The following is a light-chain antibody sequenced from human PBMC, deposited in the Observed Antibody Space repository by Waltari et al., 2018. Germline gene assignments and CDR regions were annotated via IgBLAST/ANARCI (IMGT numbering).Light chain of an antibody. Sequence: QSALTQPRSVSGSPGESVTISCPGTGREVGYYNSVSRYQQHPGQAPKVLIYDVSKRPSGVPDRFYGSKSGNSASLTIFGLQAEDEADYYCCSYAGTWVFGGGTKLTVL. J-gene: IGLJ3*02. CDR3: CSYAGTWV. V-gene: IGLV2-11*01. CDR2: DVS. CDR1: GREVGYYNS.